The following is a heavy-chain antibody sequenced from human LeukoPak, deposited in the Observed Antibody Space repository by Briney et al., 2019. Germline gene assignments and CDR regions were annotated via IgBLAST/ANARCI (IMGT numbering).Heavy chain of an antibody. V-gene: IGHV3-21*01. CDR1: GFAFSSYS. D-gene: IGHD1-26*01. CDR2: ISGSSSYI. Sequence: PGGSLRLSCAASGFAFSSYSMNWVRQAPGKGLEWVSSISGSSSYIYYADSVKGRFTISRDNAKKSLYLQMNSLRAEDTAVYYCARDPYSGSYGDYYYYYMDVWGKGTTVTISS. CDR3: ARDPYSGSYGDYYYYYMDV. J-gene: IGHJ6*03.